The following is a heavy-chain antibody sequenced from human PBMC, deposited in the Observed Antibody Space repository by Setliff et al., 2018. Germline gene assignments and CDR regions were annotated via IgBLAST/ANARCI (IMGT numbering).Heavy chain of an antibody. Sequence: ASETLSLTCTVSGVSIRSYYWSWIRQPPGKGLEWIGYVDHSGSTNFSPSLKSRGTISVDTSKTQVSLTLTSVTAADTAVYYCARDYQGGWFDPWGPGTLVTVSS. J-gene: IGHJ5*02. CDR3: ARDYQGGWFDP. CDR2: VDHSGST. CDR1: GVSIRSYY. D-gene: IGHD3-16*01. V-gene: IGHV4-59*01.